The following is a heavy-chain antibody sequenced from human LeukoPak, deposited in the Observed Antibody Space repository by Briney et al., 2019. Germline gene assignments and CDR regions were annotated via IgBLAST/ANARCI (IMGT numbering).Heavy chain of an antibody. J-gene: IGHJ5*02. CDR2: IIPIFGTA. V-gene: IGHV1-69*05. D-gene: IGHD2-2*01. CDR1: GGTFSSYA. CDR3: ARGGRSSSSAKGGFDP. Sequence: SVKVSCKASGGTFSSYAISWVRQAPGQGLEWMGGIIPIFGTANYAQKFQGRVTITTDESTSTAYMELSSLRSEDTAVYYCARGGRSSSSAKGGFDPWGQETLVTVSS.